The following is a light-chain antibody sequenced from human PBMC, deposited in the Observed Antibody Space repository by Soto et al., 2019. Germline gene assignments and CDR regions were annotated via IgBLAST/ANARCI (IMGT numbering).Light chain of an antibody. Sequence: DIQMTQSPSTLSASVGDRVTITCRASQSLTSRLAWYQQKPGKAPKLLIYEASILEGGVPSRCSGSGSGTDFTLTISSLQPDDSATYYCQQCSTYSRTFGQGTKVEVK. CDR2: EAS. CDR3: QQCSTYSRT. V-gene: IGKV1-5*03. J-gene: IGKJ1*01. CDR1: QSLTSR.